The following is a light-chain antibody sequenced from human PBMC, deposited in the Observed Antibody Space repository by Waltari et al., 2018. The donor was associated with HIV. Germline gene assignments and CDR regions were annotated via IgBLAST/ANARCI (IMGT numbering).Light chain of an antibody. CDR2: WAS. Sequence: DIVMTQSPYPLAMSRGRGATPNSKTSQTVMYSSKNQNFLAWYQQKPRQPPKLLIYWASIRASGVPDRFSASGSGTDFTLTIDSLQAEDVAIYYCQQYYNTLWTFGQGTKVEIQ. CDR3: QQYYNTLWT. J-gene: IGKJ1*01. V-gene: IGKV4-1*01. CDR1: QTVMYSSKNQNF.